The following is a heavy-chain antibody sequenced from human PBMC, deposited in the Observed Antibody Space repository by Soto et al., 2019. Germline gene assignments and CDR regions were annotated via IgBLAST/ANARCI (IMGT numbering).Heavy chain of an antibody. CDR3: ARILDSVEVGAFDI. CDR2: ISAYNGNT. Sequence: ASVKVSCKASGYTFTSYGISWVRQAPGQGLEWMGWISAYNGNTNYAQKLQGRVTMTTDTSTSTAYMELRSLRSDDTAVYYCARILDSVEVGAFDIWGQGTMVTVSS. D-gene: IGHD2-15*01. CDR1: GYTFTSYG. V-gene: IGHV1-18*01. J-gene: IGHJ3*02.